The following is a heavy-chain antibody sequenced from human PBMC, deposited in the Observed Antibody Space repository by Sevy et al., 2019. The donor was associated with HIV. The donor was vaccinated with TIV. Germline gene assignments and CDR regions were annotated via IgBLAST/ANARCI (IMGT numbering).Heavy chain of an antibody. V-gene: IGHV4-39*01. CDR1: GGSLSSSSFY. Sequence: SETLSLTCTVSGGSLSSSSFYWGWIRLPPGKGLEWIGYIFYSGYTNYNPSLKSRVTISVDTSKNQFSLKLGSVTAADTAVYYCARRGWSSSSGWFDPWGQGTLVTVSS. CDR2: IFYSGYT. D-gene: IGHD6-6*01. CDR3: ARRGWSSSSGWFDP. J-gene: IGHJ5*02.